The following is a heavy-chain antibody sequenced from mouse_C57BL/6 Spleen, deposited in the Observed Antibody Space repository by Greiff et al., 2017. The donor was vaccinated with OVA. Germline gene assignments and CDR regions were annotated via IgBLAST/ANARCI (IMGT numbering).Heavy chain of an antibody. CDR1: GYTFTSYW. J-gene: IGHJ4*01. Sequence: VQLQQSGTVLARPGASVKMSCKTSGYTFTSYWMHWVKQRPGQGLEWIGAIYPGNSDTSYNQKFKGKAKLTAVTSASTAYRERSSLTNEDSAVYYCTRYDEYDHYYAMDYWGQGTSVTVSS. CDR3: TRYDEYDHYYAMDY. V-gene: IGHV1-5*01. D-gene: IGHD2-4*01. CDR2: IYPGNSDT.